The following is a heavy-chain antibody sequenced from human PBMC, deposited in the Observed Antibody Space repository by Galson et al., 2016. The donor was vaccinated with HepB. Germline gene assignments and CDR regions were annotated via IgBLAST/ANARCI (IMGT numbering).Heavy chain of an antibody. CDR3: ARRWTVYFDY. CDR2: VGNTGVDT. V-gene: IGHV3-23*01. D-gene: IGHD4-11*01. J-gene: IGHJ4*02. Sequence: SLRLSCAASGFTFNSYAMDWVRQAPGKGLEWVSTVGNTGVDTDYADSVKGRFTISRDNSKNTVYLQMNSLRAEDTALYYCARRWTVYFDYCGQGALVTVPS. CDR1: GFTFNSYA.